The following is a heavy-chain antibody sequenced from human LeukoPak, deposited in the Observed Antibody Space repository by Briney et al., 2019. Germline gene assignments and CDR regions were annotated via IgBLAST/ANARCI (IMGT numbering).Heavy chain of an antibody. Sequence: TGGSLRLSCAASGFTFSSYSMNWVRQAPGKGLEWVSSISSSSSYIYYADSVKGRFTISRDNAKNSLYLQMNSLRAEDTAVYYCARDGSGRVPEMSAPDYWGQGTLVTVSS. CDR3: ARDGSGRVPEMSAPDY. J-gene: IGHJ4*02. CDR1: GFTFSSYS. D-gene: IGHD3-10*01. V-gene: IGHV3-21*01. CDR2: ISSSSSYI.